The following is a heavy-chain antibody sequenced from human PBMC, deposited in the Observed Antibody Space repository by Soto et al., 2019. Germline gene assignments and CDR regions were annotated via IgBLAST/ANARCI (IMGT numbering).Heavy chain of an antibody. D-gene: IGHD3-10*01. CDR1: GYSFTSYW. J-gene: IGHJ6*02. Sequence: HGESLKISGKGSGYSFTSYWISWVRQMPGKGLEWMGRIDPSDSYTNYSPSLQGHVTISADKSISTAYLQWSSLKASDTAMYYCASIITTTNYYYGMDVWGQGTTVTVSS. CDR3: ASIITTTNYYYGMDV. V-gene: IGHV5-10-1*01. CDR2: IDPSDSYT.